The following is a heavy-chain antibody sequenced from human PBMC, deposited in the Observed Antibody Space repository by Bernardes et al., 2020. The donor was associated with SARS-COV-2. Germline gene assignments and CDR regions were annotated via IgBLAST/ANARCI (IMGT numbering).Heavy chain of an antibody. J-gene: IGHJ4*02. CDR2: INPNSGGT. Sequence: ASVKVSCKASGYTFTDYYMSWVRQAPGQGLEWMGWINPNSGGTNYAQKFQGRVTMTFDTSISTAYMDLSRLRSDDTAVYYCARVGSGTYPPDFDYWGQGTLVTVSA. CDR3: ARVGSGTYPPDFDY. D-gene: IGHD3-3*01. CDR1: GYTFTDYY. V-gene: IGHV1-2*02.